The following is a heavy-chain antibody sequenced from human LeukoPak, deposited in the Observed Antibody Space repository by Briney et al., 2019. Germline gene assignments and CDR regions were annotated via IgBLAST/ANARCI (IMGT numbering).Heavy chain of an antibody. CDR1: GFTFISYA. CDR3: ARDRNDRGSYPAF. J-gene: IGHJ4*02. V-gene: IGHV3-30*04. Sequence: PGGSLRLSCAASGFTFISYAMRWVRQAPGKGLDCVALISHDGSHTYYADSVKGRFSISRDNSKKTLYLQMDRLRTDDTAVYFCARDRNDRGSYPAFWGQGSLVTVSS. D-gene: IGHD1-1*01. CDR2: ISHDGSHT.